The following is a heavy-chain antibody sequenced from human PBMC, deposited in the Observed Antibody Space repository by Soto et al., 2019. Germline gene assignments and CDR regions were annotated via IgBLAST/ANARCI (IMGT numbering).Heavy chain of an antibody. J-gene: IGHJ5*02. D-gene: IGHD5-12*01. CDR3: VSVSPTKLEDPDNVASRFDP. V-gene: IGHV3-74*01. CDR2: ISGDGTIT. Sequence: ALLVESGGGLVQPGGSLRLSCAASGFNFNWYWMHWVRQAPGKGLVWVSRISGDGTITNYADSVEGRFTISRDDAKNRLFLQMDRLRVKDTAVYYCVSVSPTKLEDPDNVASRFDPWGQGTQVTVSS. CDR1: GFNFNWYW.